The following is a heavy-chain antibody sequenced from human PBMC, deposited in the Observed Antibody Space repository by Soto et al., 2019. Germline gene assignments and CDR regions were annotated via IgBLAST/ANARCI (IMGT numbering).Heavy chain of an antibody. CDR1: GFTFGDYD. J-gene: IGHJ1*01. CDR2: ITWNSETM. V-gene: IGHV3-9*01. D-gene: IGHD6-13*01. Sequence: GGSLRLSCAVSGFTFGDYDMHWLRQTPGKGLEWVSGITWNSETMGYADSVKGRFTISRDNAKNFLYLQMNSLRAEDTALYYCAPPLGSSWSGNWGQGALVTVSS. CDR3: APPLGSSWSGN.